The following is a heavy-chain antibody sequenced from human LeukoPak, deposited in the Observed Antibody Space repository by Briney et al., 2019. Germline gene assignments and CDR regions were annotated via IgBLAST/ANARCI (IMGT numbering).Heavy chain of an antibody. V-gene: IGHV3-23*01. J-gene: IGHJ5*02. CDR2: ISGSGANI. CDR3: ARGQGA. CDR1: GFTFSSYA. Sequence: PGGSLRLSCEASGFTFSSYAMSWVRQAPGKGLEWVASISGSGANIDYADFVKGQFTISRDNSKSAVYLQMNSLRADDTAVYYCARGQGAWGQGTLVTVSS.